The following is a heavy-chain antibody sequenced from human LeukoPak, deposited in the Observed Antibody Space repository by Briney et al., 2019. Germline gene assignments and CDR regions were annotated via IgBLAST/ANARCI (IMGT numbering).Heavy chain of an antibody. CDR2: IWYDGSNK. CDR3: ASPSHDYGDYAFDY. CDR1: GFTFSSYG. V-gene: IGHV3-33*01. J-gene: IGHJ4*02. Sequence: PGGSLRLSCAASGFTFSSYGMHWVRQVPGKGLEWVAVIWYDGSNKYYADSVKGRFTISRDNSKNTLYLQMNSLRAEDTAVYYCASPSHDYGDYAFDYWGQGTLVTVSS. D-gene: IGHD4-17*01.